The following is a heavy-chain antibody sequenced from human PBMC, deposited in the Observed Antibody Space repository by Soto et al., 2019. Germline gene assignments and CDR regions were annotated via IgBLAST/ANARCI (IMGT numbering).Heavy chain of an antibody. Sequence: GGSLRLSCAASGFTFSSYSMNWVRQAPGKGLEWVSSISSSSSYIYYADSVKGRFTISRDNAKNSLYLQMNSLRAEDTAVYYCARVGGSSGLFDYWGQGTLVTVSS. CDR2: ISSSSSYI. CDR3: ARVGGSSGLFDY. CDR1: GFTFSSYS. V-gene: IGHV3-21*01. D-gene: IGHD3-22*01. J-gene: IGHJ4*02.